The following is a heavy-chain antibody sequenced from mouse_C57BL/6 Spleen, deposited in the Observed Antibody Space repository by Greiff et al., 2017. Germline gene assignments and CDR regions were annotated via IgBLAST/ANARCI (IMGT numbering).Heavy chain of an antibody. Sequence: QVQLQQPGAELVMPGASVKLSCKASGYTFTSYWMHWVKQRPGQGLEWIGEIDPSGSYTNYNQKFKGKSTLTVDKSSSTAYLQLSSLTSEDSAFYSCERYDGYYDFDYWGQGTTLTVSS. CDR3: ERYDGYYDFDY. J-gene: IGHJ2*01. D-gene: IGHD2-3*01. V-gene: IGHV1-69*01. CDR2: IDPSGSYT. CDR1: GYTFTSYW.